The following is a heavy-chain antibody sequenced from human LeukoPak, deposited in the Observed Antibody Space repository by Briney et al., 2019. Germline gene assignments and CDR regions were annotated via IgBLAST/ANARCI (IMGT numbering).Heavy chain of an antibody. CDR1: GGSINSHY. Sequence: PSETLSLTCTVSGGSINSHYWSWIRQPPGKGLEWIGYIYIGGSTNYNPSLKSRVTISVDTSKIQFSLKLNSVTAADTAVYYCARQGHRLTLVDYYGMDVWGQGTTVTVSS. J-gene: IGHJ6*02. CDR2: IYIGGST. CDR3: ARQGHRLTLVDYYGMDV. V-gene: IGHV4-4*09. D-gene: IGHD1-26*01.